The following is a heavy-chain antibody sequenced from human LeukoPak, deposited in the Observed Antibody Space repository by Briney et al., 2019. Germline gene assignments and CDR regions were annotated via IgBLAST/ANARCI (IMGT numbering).Heavy chain of an antibody. D-gene: IGHD1-14*01. J-gene: IGHJ4*02. CDR1: GFTFSSYA. Sequence: PGGSLRLSCAASGFTFSSYAMSWVRQAPGKGLEWVSAITGSGGRAYHADSVKGRFTISRDNSKNTLYPQMNSLRAEDTAVYYCAKEDSYNWNHLDSWGQGTLVTVSS. CDR2: ITGSGGRA. V-gene: IGHV3-23*01. CDR3: AKEDSYNWNHLDS.